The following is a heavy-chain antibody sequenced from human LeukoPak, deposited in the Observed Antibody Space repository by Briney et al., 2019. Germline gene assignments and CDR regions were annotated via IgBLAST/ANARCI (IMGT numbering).Heavy chain of an antibody. V-gene: IGHV3-23*01. CDR1: GFTFSSYA. Sequence: GGSLRLSCAASGFTFSSYAMSWVRQAPGKGLEWVSAISGSGGSTYYADSVKGRFTISRDSSKNTLYLQMNSLRSDDTAVYYCARLPRVRSMVRGVITKANWFDPWGQGALVTVSS. CDR2: ISGSGGST. J-gene: IGHJ5*02. D-gene: IGHD3-10*01. CDR3: ARLPRVRSMVRGVITKANWFDP.